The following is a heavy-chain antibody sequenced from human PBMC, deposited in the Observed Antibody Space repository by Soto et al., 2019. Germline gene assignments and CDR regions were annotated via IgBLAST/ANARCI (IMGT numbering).Heavy chain of an antibody. Sequence: SETLSLTCTVSGGSISSSSYYWGWIRQPPGKGLEWIGSIYYSGSTYYNPSLKSRVTISVDTSKNQFSLKLSSVTAADTAVYYCARQRNAFLWFGELFNNWFDPWGQGTLVTVS. V-gene: IGHV4-39*01. CDR3: ARQRNAFLWFGELFNNWFDP. D-gene: IGHD3-10*01. CDR2: IYYSGST. CDR1: GGSISSSSYY. J-gene: IGHJ5*02.